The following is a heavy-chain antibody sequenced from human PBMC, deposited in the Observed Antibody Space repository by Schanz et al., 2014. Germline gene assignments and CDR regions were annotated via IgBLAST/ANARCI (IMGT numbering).Heavy chain of an antibody. J-gene: IGHJ4*02. Sequence: AQLVESGGGVVQPGRSLRLSCAASGFAFRSYAMHWVRQAPGKGLEWVSGITRQGTTYYGDFVRGRFSISRDLSSNTLYLQMNSLRADDSAIYYCAKDHPSSGWPAFDVWGQGTQVTVSS. V-gene: IGHV3-23*04. D-gene: IGHD6-19*01. CDR2: ITRQGTT. CDR1: GFAFRSYA. CDR3: AKDHPSSGWPAFDV.